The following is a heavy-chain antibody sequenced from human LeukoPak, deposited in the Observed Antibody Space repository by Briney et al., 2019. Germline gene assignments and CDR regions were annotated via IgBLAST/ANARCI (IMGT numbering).Heavy chain of an antibody. V-gene: IGHV1-69*15. J-gene: IGHJ4*02. Sequence: GSSVKVSCKASGGTFSSYAISWVRQAPGQGLEWMGRIIPIFGIANYAQKFQGRVTITADESTSTAYMELSSLRSEDTAVYYCARDVPPGTAIPLDYWGQGTLVTVSS. CDR3: ARDVPPGTAIPLDY. D-gene: IGHD5-18*01. CDR1: GGTFSSYA. CDR2: IIPIFGIA.